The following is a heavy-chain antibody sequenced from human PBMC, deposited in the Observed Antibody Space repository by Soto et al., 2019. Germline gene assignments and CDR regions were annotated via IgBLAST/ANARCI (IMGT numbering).Heavy chain of an antibody. Sequence: QVQLAESGGGVVQPGRSLRLSCAASGFTFSTFGLHWVRQAPGKGLEWVAIITHDGGYKSYAESVKGRFTISRDNYKLSLYLQMDSLRAEDTAVYYCARGGSFDYRDQGTQVTVSP. CDR2: ITHDGGYK. CDR3: ARGGSFDY. V-gene: IGHV3-30*03. D-gene: IGHD1-26*01. CDR1: GFTFSTFG. J-gene: IGHJ4*02.